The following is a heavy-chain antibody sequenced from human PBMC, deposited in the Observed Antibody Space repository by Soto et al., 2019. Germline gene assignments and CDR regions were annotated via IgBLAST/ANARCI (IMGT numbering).Heavy chain of an antibody. CDR3: AIAYSTGWSEGYFDY. Sequence: EVQLLDSGGGLLQPGGSLRLSCAASGFTFSSYAMGWFRQAPGKGLEWVSSISGTYGTHYADSVRGRLTISTDNSKSTLYLHMNSLRAEDTALYYCAIAYSTGWSEGYFDYWGQGTLVTVSS. V-gene: IGHV3-23*01. CDR1: GFTFSSYA. CDR2: ISGTYGT. J-gene: IGHJ4*02. D-gene: IGHD6-19*01.